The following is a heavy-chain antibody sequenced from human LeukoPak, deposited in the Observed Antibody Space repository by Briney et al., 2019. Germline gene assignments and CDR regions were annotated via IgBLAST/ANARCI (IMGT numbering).Heavy chain of an antibody. Sequence: GGSLRLSCAASGLTFSSYAMHWVRQAPGKGLEWVAVISYDRSNKYYADSVKGRFTISRDNSKNTLYLQMNSPRVEDTAVYYCAKETGSAVGSTDFDYWGQGTLVTVSS. D-gene: IGHD4-17*01. J-gene: IGHJ4*02. CDR1: GLTFSSYA. CDR3: AKETGSAVGSTDFDY. CDR2: ISYDRSNK. V-gene: IGHV3-30-3*01.